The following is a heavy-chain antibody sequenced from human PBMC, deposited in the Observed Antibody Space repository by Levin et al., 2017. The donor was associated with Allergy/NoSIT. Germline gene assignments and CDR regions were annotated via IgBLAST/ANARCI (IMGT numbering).Heavy chain of an antibody. V-gene: IGHV4-39*01. CDR2: IYYSGST. CDR3: ARHLRVGWNQRYYFDY. J-gene: IGHJ4*02. CDR1: GGSISSSSYY. Sequence: SETLSLTCTVSGGSISSSSYYWGWIRQPPGKGLEWIGSIYYSGSTYYNPSLKSRVTISVDTSKNQFSLKLSSVTAADTAVYYCARHLRVGWNQRYYFDYWGQGTLVTVSS. D-gene: IGHD1-1*01.